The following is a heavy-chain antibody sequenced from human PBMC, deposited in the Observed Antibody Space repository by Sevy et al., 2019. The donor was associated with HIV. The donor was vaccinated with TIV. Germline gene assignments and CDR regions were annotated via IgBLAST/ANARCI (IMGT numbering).Heavy chain of an antibody. Sequence: GGSLRLSCAASGFTFDDYAMHWVRQAPGKGLEWVSGISWNSGSIGYADSVKGGLTISRDNAKKSLFLQMNSLRAEDTALYYCAKDIFTMVRGVIDYWGQGTLVTVSS. CDR1: GFTFDDYA. CDR2: ISWNSGSI. CDR3: AKDIFTMVRGVIDY. V-gene: IGHV3-9*01. D-gene: IGHD3-10*01. J-gene: IGHJ4*02.